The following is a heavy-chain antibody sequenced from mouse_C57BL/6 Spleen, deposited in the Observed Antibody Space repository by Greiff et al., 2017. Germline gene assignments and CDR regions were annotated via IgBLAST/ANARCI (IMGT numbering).Heavy chain of an antibody. J-gene: IGHJ4*01. CDR3: ARGSYYPYAMDY. D-gene: IGHD2-10*01. CDR2: IYPSDSET. V-gene: IGHV1-61*01. CDR1: GYTFTSYW. Sequence: QVHVKQPGAELVRPGSSVKLSCKASGYTFTSYWMDWVQQRPGQGLEWIGNIYPSDSETHYNQKFKDKATLTVDKSSSTAYMQLSSLTSEDSAVYYCARGSYYPYAMDYWGQGTSVTVSS.